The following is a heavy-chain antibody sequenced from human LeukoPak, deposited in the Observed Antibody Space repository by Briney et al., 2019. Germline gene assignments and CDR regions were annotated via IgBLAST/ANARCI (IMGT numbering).Heavy chain of an antibody. V-gene: IGHV1-18*01. D-gene: IGHD3-22*01. J-gene: IGHJ1*01. CDR2: ISAYNGNT. CDR1: GYTFTSYG. CDR3: ARVQYYDSSGYYRAEYFQH. Sequence: ASVKVSCKASGYTFTSYGISWVRQAPGQGLEWMGWISAYNGNTNYAQKLQGRVTMTTDTSTSTAYMELRSLRSDDTAVYYCARVQYYDSSGYYRAEYFQHWGQGTLVTVSS.